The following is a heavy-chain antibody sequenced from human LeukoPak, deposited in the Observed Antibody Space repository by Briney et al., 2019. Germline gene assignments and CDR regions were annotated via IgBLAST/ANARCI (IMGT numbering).Heavy chain of an antibody. V-gene: IGHV1-18*01. J-gene: IGHJ4*02. CDR3: ARDHYYDTSGYDC. Sequence: ASVKVSCKASGYSFTSYGTTWVRQAPGQGLEWMGWISAYNGNTKYAQKLQGRVTMTTDSSTTTAYMELRSLRSDDTAVYYCARDHYYDTSGYDCWGQGTLVTVSS. D-gene: IGHD3-22*01. CDR2: ISAYNGNT. CDR1: GYSFTSYG.